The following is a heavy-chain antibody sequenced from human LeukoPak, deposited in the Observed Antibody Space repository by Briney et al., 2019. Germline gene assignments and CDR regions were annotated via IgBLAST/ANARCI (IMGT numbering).Heavy chain of an antibody. CDR3: ASPKDSSSWSIDY. CDR1: GLTFSSYS. V-gene: IGHV3-21*01. D-gene: IGHD6-13*01. CDR2: ISSSSSYI. Sequence: GGSLRLSCAASGLTFSSYSMNWVRQAPGKGLEWVSSISSSSSYIYYADSVKGRFTISRDNAKNSLYLQMNSLRAEDTAVYYCASPKDSSSWSIDYWGQGTLVTVSS. J-gene: IGHJ4*02.